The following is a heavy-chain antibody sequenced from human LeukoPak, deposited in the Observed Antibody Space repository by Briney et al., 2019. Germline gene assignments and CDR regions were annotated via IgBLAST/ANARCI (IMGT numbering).Heavy chain of an antibody. Sequence: SETLSLTCAVSGGSISSSNWWSWVRQPPGKGLEWIGEIYHSGSTNYNPSLKSRVTISVDKSKNQFSLKLSSVTAADMAVYYCAIDYGDYAKYFQHWGQGTLVTVSS. CDR3: AIDYGDYAKYFQH. J-gene: IGHJ1*01. V-gene: IGHV4-4*02. CDR1: GGSISSSNW. D-gene: IGHD4-17*01. CDR2: IYHSGST.